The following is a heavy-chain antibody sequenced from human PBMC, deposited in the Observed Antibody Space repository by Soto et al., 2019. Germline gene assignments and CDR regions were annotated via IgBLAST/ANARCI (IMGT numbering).Heavy chain of an antibody. V-gene: IGHV4-34*01. D-gene: IGHD6-19*01. Sequence: QVQLQQWGAGLLKPSETLSLTCAVYGGSFSGYYWSWIRQPPGKGLEWIGEINHSGGTNYNPSLKSRVXXSXDXXKNQFSLKLSSVTAADSVVYYCARGMAVAGHYFDSWGQGTLVTVSS. J-gene: IGHJ4*02. CDR1: GGSFSGYY. CDR3: ARGMAVAGHYFDS. CDR2: INHSGGT.